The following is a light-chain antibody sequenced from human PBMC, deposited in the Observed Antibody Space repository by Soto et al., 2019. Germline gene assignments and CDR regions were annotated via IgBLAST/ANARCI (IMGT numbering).Light chain of an antibody. CDR3: QQYGYPPRT. CDR2: DAS. V-gene: IGKV3-20*01. Sequence: EIVLTQSPGTLSLSPGERATLSCRASQSLSSSQLAWYQQKPGQAPRLLIHDASSRATGISDRFTGSGSGTDFTLTITTLEPEDFEVYYCQQYGYPPRTFGLGTKVDIK. J-gene: IGKJ1*01. CDR1: QSLSSSQ.